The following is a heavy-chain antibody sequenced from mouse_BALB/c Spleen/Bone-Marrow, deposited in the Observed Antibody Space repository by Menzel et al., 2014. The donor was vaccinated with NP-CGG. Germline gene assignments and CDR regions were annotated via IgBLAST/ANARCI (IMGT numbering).Heavy chain of an antibody. CDR2: IYPGDGST. J-gene: IGHJ2*01. V-gene: IGHV1S56*01. CDR3: ARSQGNYFDY. Sequence: VKLQESGPKLVKPGASVKMSCKASGYTFTSYYIHWVKQRPGQGLEWIGWIYPGDGSTKYNEKFKGKTTLTADKSSSTAYMLLSSLTSKDSAIYFCARSQGNYFDYWGQGTTLTVSS. CDR1: GYTFTSYY.